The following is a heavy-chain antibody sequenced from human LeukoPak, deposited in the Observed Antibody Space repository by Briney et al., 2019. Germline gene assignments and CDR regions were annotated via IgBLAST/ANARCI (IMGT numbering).Heavy chain of an antibody. CDR3: ARGRLRYFDWTPWSMDV. CDR1: GSSISSYY. V-gene: IGHV4-4*07. Sequence: SEALSLTCTVSGSSISSYYWSWIRQPAGKGLEWIGRIYTSGSTNYNPSLKSRVTMSVDTSKNQFSLKLSSVTAADTAVYYCARGRLRYFDWTPWSMDVWGQGTTVTVSS. D-gene: IGHD3-9*01. CDR2: IYTSGST. J-gene: IGHJ6*02.